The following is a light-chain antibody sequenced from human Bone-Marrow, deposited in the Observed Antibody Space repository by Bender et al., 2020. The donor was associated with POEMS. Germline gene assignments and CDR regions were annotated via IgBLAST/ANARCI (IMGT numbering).Light chain of an antibody. V-gene: IGLV3-25*03. Sequence: SYELTQQPSVSVSPGQTARITCSGDALPKQYAYWYQQRPGQAPFLVIYKDTERPSGIPERFSGSSSGTTVTLTISGVQAEDEADYYCQSADSSRTHVLFGGGTKLTVL. CDR1: ALPKQY. CDR3: QSADSSRTHVL. J-gene: IGLJ2*01. CDR2: KDT.